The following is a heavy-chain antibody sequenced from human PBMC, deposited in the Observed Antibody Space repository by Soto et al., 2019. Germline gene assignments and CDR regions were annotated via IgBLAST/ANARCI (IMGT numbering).Heavy chain of an antibody. CDR1: GYTFTGYY. J-gene: IGHJ5*02. V-gene: IGHV1-2*04. CDR3: ACESDEIALDP. CDR2: INPNSGGT. D-gene: IGHD2-15*01. Sequence: GASVKVSCKASGYTFTGYYMHWVRQAPGQGLEWMGWINPNSGGTNYAQKFQGWVTMTRDTSISTAYMELSRLRSDDTAMYYCACESDEIALDPWGQGTLVTVSS.